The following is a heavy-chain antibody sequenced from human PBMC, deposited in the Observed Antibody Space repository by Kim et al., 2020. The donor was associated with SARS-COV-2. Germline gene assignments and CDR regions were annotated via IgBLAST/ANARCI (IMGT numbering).Heavy chain of an antibody. CDR3: ARGIRQDTYGMDV. Sequence: SETLSLTCTVSGGSISSYYWSWIRQPPGKGLEWIGYIYYSGSTNYNPSLKSRVTISVDTSKNQFSLKLSSVTAADTAVYYCARGIRQDTYGMDVWGQGTTVTVSS. CDR2: IYYSGST. V-gene: IGHV4-59*13. J-gene: IGHJ6*02. CDR1: GGSISSYY. D-gene: IGHD2-15*01.